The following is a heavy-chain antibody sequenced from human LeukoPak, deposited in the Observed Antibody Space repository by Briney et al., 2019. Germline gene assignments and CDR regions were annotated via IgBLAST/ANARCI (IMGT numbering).Heavy chain of an antibody. CDR3: ARDRRYYGGYGWDFDY. CDR1: GYTFTGYY. CDR2: INPNSGGT. J-gene: IGHJ4*02. V-gene: IGHV1-2*04. Sequence: ASVKVSCKASGYTFTGYYIHWVRQAPGQWLEWLGWINPNSGGTNYAQKFQGWVTMTRDTSISTAYMELSSPRSDGTAVYYCARDRRYYGGYGWDFDYWGQGTLVTVSS. D-gene: IGHD5-12*01.